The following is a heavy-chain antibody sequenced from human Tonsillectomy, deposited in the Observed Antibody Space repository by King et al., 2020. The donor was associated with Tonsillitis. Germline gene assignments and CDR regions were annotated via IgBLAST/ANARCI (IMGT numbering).Heavy chain of an antibody. CDR2: IWYNGSNK. D-gene: IGHD3-16*01. V-gene: IGHV3-33*08. J-gene: IGHJ6*03. CDR3: ARDGVSYYYMDV. Sequence: VQLVESGGGVVQPGRSLRLSCAASGFTFSSYGMHRVRQAPGKGLEWVAVIWYNGSNKYYADSVKGRFTISRDNSKNTLYLQMNSLRAEDTAVYYCARDGVSYYYMDVWGKGTTVTVSS. CDR1: GFTFSSYG.